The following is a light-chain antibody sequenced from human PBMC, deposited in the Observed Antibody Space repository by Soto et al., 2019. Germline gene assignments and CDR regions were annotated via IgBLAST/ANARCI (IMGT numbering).Light chain of an antibody. J-gene: IGLJ1*01. CDR2: DVT. CDR3: GSITRSSTSV. Sequence: QSVLSQPASVSGSPGQSITISCTGTSSDVGGFEYVSWYQHQPGKAPKLIIYDVTKRPSGVSNRFSGSESGNTASLTISGIQAEDEGDYYCGSITRSSTSVFGNGTKVTVL. CDR1: SSDVGGFEY. V-gene: IGLV2-14*01.